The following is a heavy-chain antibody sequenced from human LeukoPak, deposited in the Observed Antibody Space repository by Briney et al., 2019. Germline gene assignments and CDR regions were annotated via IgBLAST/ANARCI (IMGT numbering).Heavy chain of an antibody. CDR3: ARDTRPYYYGSGDKPQYIDY. Sequence: GASVNVSCKASGYTFTSYAMKWVRQAPGQGLEWMGWINTNTGNPTYAQGFTGRFVFSLDTSVSTAYLQISSLKAEDTAVYYCARDTRPYYYGSGDKPQYIDYWGQGTLVTVSS. D-gene: IGHD3-10*01. J-gene: IGHJ4*02. CDR2: INTNTGNP. CDR1: GYTFTSYA. V-gene: IGHV7-4-1*02.